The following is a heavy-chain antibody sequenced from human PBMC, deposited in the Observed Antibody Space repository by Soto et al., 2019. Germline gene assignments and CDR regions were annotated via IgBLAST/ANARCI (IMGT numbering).Heavy chain of an antibody. CDR3: ARGAGSFSYAFDF. CDR2: INPNSGGT. J-gene: IGHJ3*01. Sequence: ASVKVSCKASGYTFTGYYMHWVRQAPGQGLEWMGWINPNSGGTNYAQKFQGWVTMTRDTSISTAYMELSRLRSDDTAVYYCARGAGSFSYAFDFSAQGTMVTVSS. CDR1: GYTFTGYY. V-gene: IGHV1-2*04.